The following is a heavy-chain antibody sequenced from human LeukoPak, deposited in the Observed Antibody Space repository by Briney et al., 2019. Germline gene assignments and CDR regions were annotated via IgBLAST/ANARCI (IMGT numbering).Heavy chain of an antibody. J-gene: IGHJ4*02. CDR1: GGSFSGYY. CDR3: ARGHLGHSFDY. D-gene: IGHD3-3*02. CDR2: INHSGST. Sequence: SETLSLTCAVYGGSFSGYYWSWIRQPPGKGLEWIGEINHSGSTNYNPSLKSRVTISVDTSKNQFSLKLSSVTAADTAVYYCARGHLGHSFDYWGQGTLVTVSS. V-gene: IGHV4-34*01.